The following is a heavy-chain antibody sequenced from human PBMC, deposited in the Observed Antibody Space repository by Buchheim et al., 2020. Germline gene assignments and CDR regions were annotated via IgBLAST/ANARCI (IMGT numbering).Heavy chain of an antibody. CDR1: GCTFSSYA. V-gene: IGHV1-69*06. J-gene: IGHJ4*02. Sequence: QVQLVQSGAEVKKPGSSVKVSCKASGCTFSSYAISWVRQAPGQGLEWMGGIIPIFGTANYAQKFQGRVTITADKSTSTAYMELSSLRSQDTAVYYCARALGYYYDSSGYYGGYFDYWGQGTL. D-gene: IGHD3-22*01. CDR2: IIPIFGTA. CDR3: ARALGYYYDSSGYYGGYFDY.